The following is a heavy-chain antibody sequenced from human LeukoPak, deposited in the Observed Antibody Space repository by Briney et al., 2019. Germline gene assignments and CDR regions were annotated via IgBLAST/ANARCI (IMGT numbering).Heavy chain of an antibody. CDR3: ARGLDFWSGYYKNYGMDV. CDR2: INHSGST. Sequence: SETLSLTCAVYGGSYSGYYWRWIRQPPGKGLEWIGEINHSGSTNYNPSLKSRVTISVDTSKNQFSLKLSSVTAADTAVYYCARGLDFWSGYYKNYGMDVWGQGTTVTVSS. V-gene: IGHV4-34*01. CDR1: GGSYSGYY. J-gene: IGHJ6*02. D-gene: IGHD3-3*01.